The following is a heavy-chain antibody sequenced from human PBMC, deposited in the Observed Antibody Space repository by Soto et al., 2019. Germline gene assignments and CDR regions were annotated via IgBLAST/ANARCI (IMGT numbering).Heavy chain of an antibody. CDR3: TTDLMGVNAFDS. Sequence: GGSLRLSCAASGFTFSNAWMSWVRQAPGKGLEWVGRIKSKVDGGTTDYAAPVKGRFTISRHDSKNTLYMQMNSPKTEDTAVYYCTTDLMGVNAFDSWGQGTMVTVSS. D-gene: IGHD3-10*01. CDR1: GFTFSNAW. J-gene: IGHJ3*02. V-gene: IGHV3-15*01. CDR2: IKSKVDGGTT.